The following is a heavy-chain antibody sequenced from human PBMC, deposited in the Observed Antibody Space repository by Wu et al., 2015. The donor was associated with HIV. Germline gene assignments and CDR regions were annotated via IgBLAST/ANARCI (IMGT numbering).Heavy chain of an antibody. CDR3: AREVTMIVKTFHDY. D-gene: IGHD3-22*01. Sequence: QLLQSGGEVKKPGASVKVSCKASGYIFSDYGINWLRQAPGQGLEWMAWVSANNGDTNFAQKFQGRVTMTRDTSISTANMEVRSLRSDDTAVYYCAREVTMIVKTFHDYWGQGTLVTVSS. CDR1: GYIFSDYG. J-gene: IGHJ4*02. CDR2: VSANNGDT. V-gene: IGHV1-18*01.